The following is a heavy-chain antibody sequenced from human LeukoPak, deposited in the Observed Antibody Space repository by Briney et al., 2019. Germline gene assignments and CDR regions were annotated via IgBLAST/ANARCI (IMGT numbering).Heavy chain of an antibody. J-gene: IGHJ6*03. CDR1: GFTVSSNY. CDR3: ARGAVDTAMGLYYYYYMDV. CDR2: IYSGGST. D-gene: IGHD5-18*01. V-gene: IGHV3-66*01. Sequence: GGSLRLSCAASGFTVSSNYMSWVRQAPGKGLEWVSVIYSGGSTYYADSVKGRFTISRDNAKNSLYLQMNSLRAEDTAVYYCARGAVDTAMGLYYYYYMDVWGKGTTVTVSS.